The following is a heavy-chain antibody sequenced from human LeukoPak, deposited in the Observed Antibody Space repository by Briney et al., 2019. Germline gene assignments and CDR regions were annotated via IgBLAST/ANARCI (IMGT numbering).Heavy chain of an antibody. CDR3: ARSLGDD. D-gene: IGHD3-16*01. V-gene: IGHV3-7*01. CDR2: INQNGREK. Sequence: GGSLRLSCAASGFTFSSYSMNWVRQAPGKGLEWVASINQNGREKNYVDSVKGRFTISRDNAKDSLYLQMNSLRDEDTAVYYCARSLGDDWGQGTLVTVSS. J-gene: IGHJ4*02. CDR1: GFTFSSYS.